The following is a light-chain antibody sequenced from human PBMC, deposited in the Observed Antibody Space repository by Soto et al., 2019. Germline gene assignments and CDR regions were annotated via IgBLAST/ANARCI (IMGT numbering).Light chain of an antibody. CDR2: GAS. CDR3: QQYGSSLIT. J-gene: IGKJ5*01. Sequence: ETVFTQSPGTVSLSPGERATLSCRASQSVSSSYLAWYQQKPGQAPRLLIYGASSRATGIPDRFSGSGSGTDFTLTISRLEPEDFAVYYCQQYGSSLITFGQGTRLENK. V-gene: IGKV3-20*01. CDR1: QSVSSSY.